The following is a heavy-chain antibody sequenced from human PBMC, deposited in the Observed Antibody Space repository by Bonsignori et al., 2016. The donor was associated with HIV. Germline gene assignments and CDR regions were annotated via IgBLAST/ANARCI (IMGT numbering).Heavy chain of an antibody. CDR2: IIPLLDIA. Sequence: WVRQAPGQGLEWMGGIIPLLDIANYAQKFQGRVTITADESTSTAYMELSSLRSEDTAVYYCARWVGEIVLETPTQPMAGFSLSGMDVWGKGTTVTVSS. J-gene: IGHJ6*04. V-gene: IGHV1-69*10. CDR3: ARWVGEIVLETPTQPMAGFSLSGMDV. D-gene: IGHD5-18*01.